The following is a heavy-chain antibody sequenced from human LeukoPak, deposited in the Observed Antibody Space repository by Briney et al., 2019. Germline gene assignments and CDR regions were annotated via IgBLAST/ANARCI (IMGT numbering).Heavy chain of an antibody. J-gene: IGHJ4*02. CDR1: GYTFTSYG. CDR2: ISAYNGNT. D-gene: IGHD2-2*01. CDR3: ARDPYYQLPSHSFDY. Sequence: ASVKVSCKASGYTFTSYGISWVRQAPGQGLEWMGWISAYNGNTNYAQKLQGRVTMTTDTSTSTAYMELRSLSSDDTAVYYCARDPYYQLPSHSFDYWGQGTLVTVSS. V-gene: IGHV1-18*01.